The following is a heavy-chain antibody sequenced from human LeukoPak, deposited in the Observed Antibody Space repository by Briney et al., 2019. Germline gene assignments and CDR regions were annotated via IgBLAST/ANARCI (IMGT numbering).Heavy chain of an antibody. CDR3: ARDESGPAY. J-gene: IGHJ4*02. CDR2: IKQDGSEK. CDR1: EFSFSTSW. D-gene: IGHD3-3*01. Sequence: GGSLRLSCAASEFSFSTSWMAWVRQAPGKGLEWVANIKQDGSEKYYVDSVKGRFTISRDNAKSSLYLQMNSLRAEDTALYYCARDESGPAYWGQGTLVTVSS. V-gene: IGHV3-7*01.